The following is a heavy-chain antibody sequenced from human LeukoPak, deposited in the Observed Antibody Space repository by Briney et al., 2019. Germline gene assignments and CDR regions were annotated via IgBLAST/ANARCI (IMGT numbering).Heavy chain of an antibody. V-gene: IGHV3-48*03. D-gene: IGHD2-21*01. CDR3: ARETIDCGGDCYDY. CDR1: GFTFSNYE. J-gene: IGHJ4*02. Sequence: GGSLRLSCAASGFTFSNYEMNWVRQAPGKGLEWVSYISTEGTKTYYAGSVKGRFTISRDNAKNSLYLQMNSLRADDTAVYYCARETIDCGGDCYDYWGQGTLATVSS. CDR2: ISTEGTKT.